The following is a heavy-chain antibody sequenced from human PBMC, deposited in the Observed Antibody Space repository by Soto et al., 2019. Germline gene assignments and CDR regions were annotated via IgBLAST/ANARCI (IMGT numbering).Heavy chain of an antibody. J-gene: IGHJ5*02. CDR3: ARDAISMVRGTNNRFDP. CDR2: ISGGGIST. CDR1: GFTFSNYA. Sequence: EVQLLESGGGLVQPGGSLTLSCAASGFTFSNYAMSWVRQAPGKGLEWVSAISGGGISTYYADSVRGRFTISRDNSRNTRYLRMNRLRAEDTAVYYCARDAISMVRGTNNRFDPWGQGTLVTVSS. V-gene: IGHV3-23*01. D-gene: IGHD3-10*01.